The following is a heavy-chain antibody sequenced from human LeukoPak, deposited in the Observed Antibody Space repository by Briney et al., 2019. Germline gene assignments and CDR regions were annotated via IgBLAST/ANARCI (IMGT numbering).Heavy chain of an antibody. V-gene: IGHV3-33*06. CDR3: AKGRFGGATRSFDY. Sequence: PGGSLRLSCAASGFIFRSYGMHWVRQTPGEGLEWVAAIWYDGRDKYYADSVKGRFTISRDNSKNTLYLQMNSLRAEDTAVYYCAKGRFGGATRSFDYWGQGTLVTVSS. CDR1: GFIFRSYG. J-gene: IGHJ4*02. CDR2: IWYDGRDK. D-gene: IGHD3-16*01.